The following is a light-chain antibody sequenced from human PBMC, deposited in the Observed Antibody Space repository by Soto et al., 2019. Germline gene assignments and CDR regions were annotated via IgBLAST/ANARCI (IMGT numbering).Light chain of an antibody. V-gene: IGKV1-33*01. CDR3: QQYYGLPPLT. CDR2: HAS. CDR1: QNITNN. Sequence: DIQMTQSPSSLSASMGDRVTITFQASQNITNNLSWYQQKPGKAPNLLIYHASKLAKGVTSRFSGSGSGTDFSFIITSLQREDLATYYCQQYYGLPPLTFGQGTKVDIK. J-gene: IGKJ1*01.